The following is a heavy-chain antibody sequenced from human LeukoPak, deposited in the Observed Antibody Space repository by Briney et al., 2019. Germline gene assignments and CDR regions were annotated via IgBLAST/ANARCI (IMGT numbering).Heavy chain of an antibody. D-gene: IGHD3-10*01. CDR1: GFTFSSYS. CDR3: ARDGSGRVPEMSAPDY. CDR2: IRSSSRTI. V-gene: IGHV3-48*01. J-gene: IGHJ4*02. Sequence: GGSLRLSCAASGFTFSSYSMNWVRQAPGKGLEWVSYIRSSSRTIYYADSVKGRFTISRDNAKNSLYLQMNSLRAEDTAVYYCARDGSGRVPEMSAPDYWGQGTLVTVSS.